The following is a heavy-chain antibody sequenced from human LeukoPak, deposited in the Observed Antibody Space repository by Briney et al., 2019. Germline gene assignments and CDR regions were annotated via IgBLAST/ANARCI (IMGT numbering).Heavy chain of an antibody. V-gene: IGHV4-30-2*01. D-gene: IGHD1-26*01. CDR2: IYHSGST. CDR1: GGSISSGGYS. CDR3: ARGVRNSGSYIWFDP. J-gene: IGHJ5*02. Sequence: PSETLSLTCAVSGGSISSGGYSWSWIRQPPGKGLEWIGYIYHSGSTYYNPSLKSRVTISVDRSKNQFSLKLSSVTAADTAVYYCARGVRNSGSYIWFDPWGQGTLVTVSS.